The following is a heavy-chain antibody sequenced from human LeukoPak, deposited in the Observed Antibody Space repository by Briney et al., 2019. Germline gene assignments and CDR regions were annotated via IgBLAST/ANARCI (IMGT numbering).Heavy chain of an antibody. CDR1: GGSFTSYF. Sequence: PSETLSLTCTVSGGSFTSYFWSWMRQPTGEGLEWIGHIYATGSTDYNPSLKSRVAMSIDTSKNQFSLKLSSVTAADTAVYYCARCDFGLRCNWFDPWGQGILVTVSS. CDR2: IYATGST. CDR3: ARCDFGLRCNWFDP. D-gene: IGHD4-17*01. V-gene: IGHV4-4*07. J-gene: IGHJ5*02.